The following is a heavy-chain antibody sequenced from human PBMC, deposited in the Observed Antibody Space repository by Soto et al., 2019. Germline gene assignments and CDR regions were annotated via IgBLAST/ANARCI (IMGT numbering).Heavy chain of an antibody. Sequence: PSDTLSITCAVYEDSFSGNYWTWIRQPPGKGLEWIGEINHSGNTNYNPSLKTRVAISADTSKNQFSLKLNSVTAADTAVYFCARAPIRSHQVVEEPPASQTLDYWGQGTLVTVSS. V-gene: IGHV4-34*01. CDR1: EDSFSGNY. CDR2: INHSGNT. D-gene: IGHD2-21*01. J-gene: IGHJ4*02. CDR3: ARAPIRSHQVVEEPPASQTLDY.